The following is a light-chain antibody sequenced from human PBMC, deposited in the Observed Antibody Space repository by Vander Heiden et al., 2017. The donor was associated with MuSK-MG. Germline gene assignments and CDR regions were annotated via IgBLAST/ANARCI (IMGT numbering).Light chain of an antibody. Sequence: MVFTQSPATLSLSQGERATLSCRASQSVRSYLAWYQQIPGQAPRLLIYGASNRATGLAAGFTDSGNGTDFTLNISSREPEASDVYYCEPLSNWLPYTFGQGTKLEIK. V-gene: IGKV3-11*01. CDR3: EPLSNWLPYT. CDR1: QSVRSY. CDR2: GAS. J-gene: IGKJ2*01.